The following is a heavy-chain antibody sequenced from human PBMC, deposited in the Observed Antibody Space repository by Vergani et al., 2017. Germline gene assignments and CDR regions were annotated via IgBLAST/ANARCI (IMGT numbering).Heavy chain of an antibody. CDR3: ARDTPYYYDSSGQGTLYYYYYGMDV. CDR2: IWYDGSNN. D-gene: IGHD3-22*01. CDR1: GFTFSSYG. Sequence: QVQLVESGGGVVQPGRSLRLSCAASGFTFSSYGMHWVRQAPGKGLEWVAVIWYDGSNNYYADSVKGRFTISRDNSKNTLYLQMNSLRAEDTAVYYCARDTPYYYDSSGQGTLYYYYYGMDVWGQGTTVTVSS. J-gene: IGHJ6*02. V-gene: IGHV3-33*01.